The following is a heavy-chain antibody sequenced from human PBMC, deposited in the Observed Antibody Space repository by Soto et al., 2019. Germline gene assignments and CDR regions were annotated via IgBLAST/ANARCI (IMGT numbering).Heavy chain of an antibody. D-gene: IGHD3-9*01. J-gene: IGHJ4*02. CDR3: ARLGIAGRYFDWSPLDYFDY. CDR2: IYYSGST. Sequence: SETLSLTCTVSGGSISSSSYYWGWIRQPPGKGLEWIGSIYYSGSTYYNPSLKSRVTISVDTSKNQFSLKLSSVTAADTAVYYCARLGIAGRYFDWSPLDYFDYWGQGTLVTVS. V-gene: IGHV4-39*01. CDR1: GGSISSSSYY.